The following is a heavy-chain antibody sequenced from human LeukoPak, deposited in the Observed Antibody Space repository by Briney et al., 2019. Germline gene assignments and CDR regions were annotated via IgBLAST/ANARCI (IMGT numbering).Heavy chain of an antibody. J-gene: IGHJ4*02. Sequence: ASVKVSCKASGYTFTSYGISWVRQAPGQGLEWMGWISAYNGNTNYAQKLQGRVTMTTDTSTSTAYMELRSLRSDDTAVYYCARYPPGGIFGVVISFDYWGQGTLVTVSS. CDR3: ARYPPGGIFGVVISFDY. CDR2: ISAYNGNT. V-gene: IGHV1-18*01. D-gene: IGHD3-3*01. CDR1: GYTFTSYG.